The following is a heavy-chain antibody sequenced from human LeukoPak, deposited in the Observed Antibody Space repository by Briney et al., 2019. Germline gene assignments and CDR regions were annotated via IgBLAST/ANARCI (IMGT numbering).Heavy chain of an antibody. CDR1: GGSISSSNW. J-gene: IGHJ6*02. Sequence: SETLSLTCAVSGGSISSSNWWSWVRQPPGKGLEWIGEIYHSGSTNYNPSLKSRVTISVGKSKNQFSLKLSSVTAADTAVYYCASFSGRGYGKRYYGMDVWGQGTTVTVSS. D-gene: IGHD3-10*01. V-gene: IGHV4-4*02. CDR3: ASFSGRGYGKRYYGMDV. CDR2: IYHSGST.